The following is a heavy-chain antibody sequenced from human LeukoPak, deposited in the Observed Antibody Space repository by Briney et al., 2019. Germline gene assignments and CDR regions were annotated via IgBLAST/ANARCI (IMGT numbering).Heavy chain of an antibody. Sequence: SVKVSCKASGGTFSSYAISWVRQAPGQGLEWMGRIIPILGIANYAQKFQGRVTMTRDTSTSTVYMELSSLRSEDTAVYYCARSSHYYDSSGYYAPEYYFDYWGQGTLVTVFS. J-gene: IGHJ4*02. CDR1: GGTFSSYA. V-gene: IGHV1-69*04. D-gene: IGHD3-22*01. CDR3: ARSSHYYDSSGYYAPEYYFDY. CDR2: IIPILGIA.